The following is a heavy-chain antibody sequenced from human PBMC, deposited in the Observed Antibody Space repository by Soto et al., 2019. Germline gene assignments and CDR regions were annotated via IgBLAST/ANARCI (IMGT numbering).Heavy chain of an antibody. CDR2: ISYDGSNK. CDR3: AKGQKDYYYGRDV. V-gene: IGHV3-30*18. Sequence: AGGSLRLSCAASGFTFSSYGMHWVRQAPGKGLEWVAVISYDGSNKYYADSVKGRFTISRDNSKNTLYLQMNSLRAEDTAVYSCAKGQKDYYYGRDVWGQGTTVTVSS. CDR1: GFTFSSYG. J-gene: IGHJ6*02.